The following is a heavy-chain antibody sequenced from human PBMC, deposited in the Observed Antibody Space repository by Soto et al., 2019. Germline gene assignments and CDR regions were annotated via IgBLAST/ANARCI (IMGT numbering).Heavy chain of an antibody. V-gene: IGHV1-46*01. CDR2: INPSGGTT. D-gene: IGHD4-4*01. CDR1: GYIFTSYY. J-gene: IGHJ5*02. Sequence: ASVKVSCKTSGYIFTSYYIHWVRQAPGQGLEWMGIINPSGGTTTYAQKFQGRVTISADKFTGTAYMELTGLRSDDTAVYYCAGDPDSHYNDSHASSYPWGQGTLVTVSS. CDR3: AGDPDSHYNDSHASSYP.